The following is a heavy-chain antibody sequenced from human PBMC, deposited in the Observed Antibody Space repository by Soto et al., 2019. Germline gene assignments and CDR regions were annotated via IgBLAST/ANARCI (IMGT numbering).Heavy chain of an antibody. CDR2: IYYSGST. CDR3: ARDRWSGSFYGMDV. J-gene: IGHJ6*02. CDR1: GGSISSGGYY. V-gene: IGHV4-31*03. Sequence: SETLSLTCTVSGGSISSGGYYWSWIRQHPGKGLEWIGYIYYSGSTYYNPSLKSRVTISVDTSKNQFSLKLSSVTAADTAVYYCARDRWSGSFYGMDVWGQGTTVTVSS. D-gene: IGHD3-10*01.